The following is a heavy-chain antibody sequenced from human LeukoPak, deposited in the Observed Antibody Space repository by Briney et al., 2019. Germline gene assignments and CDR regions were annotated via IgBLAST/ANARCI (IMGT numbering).Heavy chain of an antibody. CDR1: GFTFSSYS. D-gene: IGHD2-15*01. Sequence: TGGSLRLSCAASGFTFSSYSMNWVRQAPGKGLEWVSSISSSSSYIYYADSVKGRFTISRDNAKNSLYLQMNSLRAEDTAVYYCAREVGGRCYSGGCWGQGTLVTVSS. CDR3: AREVGGRCYSGGC. CDR2: ISSSSSYI. V-gene: IGHV3-21*01. J-gene: IGHJ4*02.